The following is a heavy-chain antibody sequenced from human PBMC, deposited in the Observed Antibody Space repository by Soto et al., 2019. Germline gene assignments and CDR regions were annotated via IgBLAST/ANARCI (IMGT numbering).Heavy chain of an antibody. J-gene: IGHJ6*01. CDR3: ARDARGTRGFDEMDT. V-gene: IGHV1-2*02. Sequence: ASVKVSCKASGYIFTGYHIHWVRQAPGLGLEWMGWINPNSGDTEYAQNFQGRVTMTRDTSFNLVYMEMSGLMSDDTAVYYCARDARGTRGFDEMDTWGQGNTVTISS. CDR2: INPNSGDT. CDR1: GYIFTGYH. D-gene: IGHD3-9*01.